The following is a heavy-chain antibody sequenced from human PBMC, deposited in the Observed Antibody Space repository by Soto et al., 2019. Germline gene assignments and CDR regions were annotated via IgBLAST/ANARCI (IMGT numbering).Heavy chain of an antibody. Sequence: SVKVSCKASGGTFSSYAISWVRQAPGQGLEWMGGIIPIFGTANYAQKFQGRVTITADKSTSTAYMELSSLRSEDTAVYYCARDSGSPLYDAFDIWGQGTMVTVSS. D-gene: IGHD3-10*01. CDR2: IIPIFGTA. CDR1: GGTFSSYA. J-gene: IGHJ3*02. CDR3: ARDSGSPLYDAFDI. V-gene: IGHV1-69*06.